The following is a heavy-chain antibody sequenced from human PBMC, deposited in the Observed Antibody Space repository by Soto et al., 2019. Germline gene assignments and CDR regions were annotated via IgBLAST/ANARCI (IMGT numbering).Heavy chain of an antibody. CDR3: ARGREGYDSSGYFFDY. Sequence: SESLSLTCTVSGGSISRYYWSWIRQPPGEGLEWIGNIYYSGSTNYNPSLKSRVTISVDTSKNQFSLKLSSVTAADTAVYYCARGREGYDSSGYFFDYWGQGTLVTVSS. CDR2: IYYSGST. D-gene: IGHD3-22*01. V-gene: IGHV4-59*01. J-gene: IGHJ4*02. CDR1: GGSISRYY.